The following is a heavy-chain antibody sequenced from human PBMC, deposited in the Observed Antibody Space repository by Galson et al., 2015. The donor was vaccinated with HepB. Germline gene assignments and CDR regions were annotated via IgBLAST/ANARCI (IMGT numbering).Heavy chain of an antibody. Sequence: SLRLSCAASGFTVSSSYMSWVRQAPGKGLEWVSAVYSGGGTYYADSVKGRFTISRDNSKNTLYLQMNSLRAEDTAVYYCARDSSGWYGFDYWGQGTLVTVSS. D-gene: IGHD6-19*01. CDR2: VYSGGGT. CDR3: ARDSSGWYGFDY. V-gene: IGHV3-53*01. CDR1: GFTVSSSY. J-gene: IGHJ4*02.